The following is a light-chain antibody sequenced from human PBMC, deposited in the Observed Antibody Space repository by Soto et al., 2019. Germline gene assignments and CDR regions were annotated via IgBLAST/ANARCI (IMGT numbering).Light chain of an antibody. J-gene: IGLJ1*01. Sequence: QSALTQPASVSGSPGQSITISCTGTSSDVGGYNYVSWYQQHPDKAPKLMIYEVTNRPSGVSNRFSGSKSGNTASLTISGLQAEDEADYYCSSYTSRSTLGVFGTGTKVTVL. CDR2: EVT. CDR3: SSYTSRSTLGV. CDR1: SSDVGGYNY. V-gene: IGLV2-14*01.